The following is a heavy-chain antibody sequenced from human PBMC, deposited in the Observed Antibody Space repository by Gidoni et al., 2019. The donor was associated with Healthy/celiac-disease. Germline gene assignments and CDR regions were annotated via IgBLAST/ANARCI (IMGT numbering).Heavy chain of an antibody. Sequence: QVQLVESGGGVVQPGRSLRLSCAASGFTFSSSALPWVRQAPGKGLEWVAVISYDGSNKYYAGSVKGLFTISRDNSKNTLYLQMNSLRAEDTAVYYCARDMYYDFWSGYPNGAFDIWGQGTMVTVSS. CDR1: GFTFSSSA. V-gene: IGHV3-30-3*01. J-gene: IGHJ3*02. CDR2: ISYDGSNK. CDR3: ARDMYYDFWSGYPNGAFDI. D-gene: IGHD3-3*01.